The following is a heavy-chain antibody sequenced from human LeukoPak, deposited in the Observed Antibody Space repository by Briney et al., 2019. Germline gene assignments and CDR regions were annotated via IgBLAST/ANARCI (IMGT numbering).Heavy chain of an antibody. CDR2: IISIFATA. CDR1: GGTFNSYG. Sequence: GASVKVSCKASGGTFNSYGINWVRQAPGQGLEWMGGIISIFATANYAQKFQGRVTITTDESTSAAYMELSSLRSEDTAVYFCARDIRPTSRGYWGNNRYEFYFDYWGQGTLVTVSS. D-gene: IGHD3-16*02. CDR3: ARDIRPTSRGYWGNNRYEFYFDY. J-gene: IGHJ4*02. V-gene: IGHV1-69*05.